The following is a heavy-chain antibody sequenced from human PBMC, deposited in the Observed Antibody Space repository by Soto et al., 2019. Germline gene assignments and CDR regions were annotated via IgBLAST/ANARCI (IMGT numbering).Heavy chain of an antibody. V-gene: IGHV3-30-3*01. CDR1: GFTFSSYA. Sequence: QVQLVESGGGVVQPGRSLRLSCAASGFTFSSYAMHWVRQAPGKGLEWVAVISYDGSNKYYADSVKGRFTISRDNSKNTLYLQMNSLRAEDTDVYYCARESRFLEWLLSLYYYGMDVWGQGTTVTVSS. J-gene: IGHJ6*02. D-gene: IGHD3-3*01. CDR2: ISYDGSNK. CDR3: ARESRFLEWLLSLYYYGMDV.